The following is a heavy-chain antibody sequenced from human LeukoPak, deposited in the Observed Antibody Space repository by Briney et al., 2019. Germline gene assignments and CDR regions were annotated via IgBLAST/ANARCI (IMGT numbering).Heavy chain of an antibody. CDR3: ARDLTTYYDFWSGYTKSAFDY. J-gene: IGHJ4*02. Sequence: PGGSLRLSCVASGFTFSSHWMNWVRQAPGKGLEWVSSISSSSSYIYYADSVKGRFTISRDNAKNSLYLQMNSLRAEDTAVYYCARDLTTYYDFWSGYTKSAFDYWGQGTLVTVSS. V-gene: IGHV3-21*01. CDR1: GFTFSSHW. CDR2: ISSSSSYI. D-gene: IGHD3-3*01.